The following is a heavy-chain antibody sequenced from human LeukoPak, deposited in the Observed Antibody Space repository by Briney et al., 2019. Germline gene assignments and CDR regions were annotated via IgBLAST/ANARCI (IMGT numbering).Heavy chain of an antibody. Sequence: PSETLSLTCTVSGGSISSYYWNWIRQPAGKGLEWIGRIYTSGSTNYNPSLKSRVTMSVDTSKNQFSLKLSSVTAADTAVYYCARDTARGVSGYYYYYYMDVWGKGTTVTVSS. J-gene: IGHJ6*03. CDR1: GGSISSYY. CDR2: IYTSGST. D-gene: IGHD3-10*01. V-gene: IGHV4-4*07. CDR3: ARDTARGVSGYYYYYYMDV.